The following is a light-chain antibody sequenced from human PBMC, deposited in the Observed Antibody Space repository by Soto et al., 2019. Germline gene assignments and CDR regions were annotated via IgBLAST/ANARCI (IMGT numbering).Light chain of an antibody. J-gene: IGLJ2*01. Sequence: QSALTQPASVSGSPGQSITISCTGTSNDVGGYNYVSWYQQHPGKAPKLMIYDVSNRPSGVSNRFSGSKSGNTASLTISGLQAEDEADYYCSSYTSSSPVVFGRGTKLTVL. CDR2: DVS. CDR3: SSYTSSSPVV. V-gene: IGLV2-14*01. CDR1: SNDVGGYNY.